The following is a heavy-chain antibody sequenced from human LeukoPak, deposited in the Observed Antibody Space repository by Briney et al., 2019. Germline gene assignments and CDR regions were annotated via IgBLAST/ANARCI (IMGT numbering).Heavy chain of an antibody. CDR3: AKVVLRFGEPDDAFDI. CDR2: ISGSGGST. CDR1: GFTFSSYA. J-gene: IGHJ3*02. V-gene: IGHV3-23*01. Sequence: GGSLRLSCAVSGFTFSSYAMSWVRQAPGKGLEWVTAISGSGGSTYYADSVKGRFTISRDNSKNTLYLQMNSLRAEDTAVYYCAKVVLRFGEPDDAFDIWGQGTMVTVSS. D-gene: IGHD3-10*01.